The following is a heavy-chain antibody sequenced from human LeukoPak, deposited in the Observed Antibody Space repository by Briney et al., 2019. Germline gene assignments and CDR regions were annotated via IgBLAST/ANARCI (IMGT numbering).Heavy chain of an antibody. CDR1: GFTFSSYW. CDR2: INSDGSST. J-gene: IGHJ4*02. D-gene: IGHD2-2*03. Sequence: GGSLRLSCAASGFTFSSYWMHWVRQAPGKGLVWVSRINSDGSSTSYADSVKGRFTISRDNAKNTVYLQMHSLRAEDTAVYYCVSGYCSSTTCYRGAYWGQGTLVTVSS. CDR3: VSGYCSSTTCYRGAY. V-gene: IGHV3-74*01.